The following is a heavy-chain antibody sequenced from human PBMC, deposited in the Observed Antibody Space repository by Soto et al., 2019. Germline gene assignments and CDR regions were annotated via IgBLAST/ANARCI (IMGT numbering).Heavy chain of an antibody. Sequence: GGSLRLSCAASGFTFSSYSMNWVRQAPGKGLEWVSYISSSSSTIYYADSVKGRFTISRDNAKNSLYLQMNSLRDEDTAVYYCARENIAARLGWFDPWGQGTLVTVSS. V-gene: IGHV3-48*02. CDR3: ARENIAARLGWFDP. CDR2: ISSSSSTI. D-gene: IGHD6-6*01. J-gene: IGHJ5*02. CDR1: GFTFSSYS.